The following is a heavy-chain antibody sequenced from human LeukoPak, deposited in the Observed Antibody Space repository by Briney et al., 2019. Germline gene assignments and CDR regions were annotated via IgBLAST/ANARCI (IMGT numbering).Heavy chain of an antibody. J-gene: IGHJ4*02. D-gene: IGHD7-27*01. CDR3: AKNWGSLDY. CDR1: GFTFSNYW. V-gene: IGHV3-7*01. Sequence: PGGSLRLSCAASGFTFSNYWMSWVRQAPGTGLEWVANINQDGSEKYYVDSVKGRFTISRDNAKNSLYLQMNSLRAEDTAVHYCAKNWGSLDYWGPGTLVTVSS. CDR2: INQDGSEK.